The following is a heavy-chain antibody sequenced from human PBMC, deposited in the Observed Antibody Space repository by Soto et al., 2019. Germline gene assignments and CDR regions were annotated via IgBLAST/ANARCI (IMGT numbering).Heavy chain of an antibody. CDR2: IWYDGSNK. V-gene: IGHV3-33*01. CDR3: ARVWCSSTSCYPRYYYYYYGMDV. Sequence: GGSLRLSCAASGFTFSSYGMHWVRQAPGKGLEWVAVIWYDGSNKYYADSVKGRFTISRDNSKNTLYLQMNSLRAEGTAVYYCARVWCSSTSCYPRYYYYYYGMDVWGQGTTVTVSS. CDR1: GFTFSSYG. J-gene: IGHJ6*02. D-gene: IGHD2-2*01.